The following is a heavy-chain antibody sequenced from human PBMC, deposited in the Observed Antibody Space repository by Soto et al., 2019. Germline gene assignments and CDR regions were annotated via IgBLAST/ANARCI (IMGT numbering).Heavy chain of an antibody. D-gene: IGHD6-13*01. Sequence: GGSLRLSCEASGFTFSGFDMHWVRQPTGKGLEWVSSIGTAGDTYYAVSVKGRFTISRDNAKNSLSLQMNRLRAGDMAVYFCAKSQEIGTHFFDSWGQGTQVTVSS. V-gene: IGHV3-13*01. CDR3: AKSQEIGTHFFDS. CDR1: GFTFSGFD. CDR2: IGTAGDT. J-gene: IGHJ4*02.